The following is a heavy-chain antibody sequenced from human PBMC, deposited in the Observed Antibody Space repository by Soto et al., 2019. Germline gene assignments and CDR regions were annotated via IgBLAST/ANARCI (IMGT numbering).Heavy chain of an antibody. CDR2: INHSGST. CDR3: ARGSGYCSSTSCSPFDH. Sequence: QVQLQQWGAGLLKPSETLSLTCAVYGGSFSGYYWSWIRQPPGKGLEWIGEINHSGSTNYNPSLKSRVPISVDTSKNQFSLKLSSVTAADTAVYYCARGSGYCSSTSCSPFDHWGQGTLVTVSS. J-gene: IGHJ4*02. D-gene: IGHD2-2*01. V-gene: IGHV4-34*01. CDR1: GGSFSGYY.